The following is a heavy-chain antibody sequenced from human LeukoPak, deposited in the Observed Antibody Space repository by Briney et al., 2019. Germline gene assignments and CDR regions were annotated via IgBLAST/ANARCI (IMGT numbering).Heavy chain of an antibody. J-gene: IGHJ4*02. V-gene: IGHV3-30*18. D-gene: IGHD6-19*01. Sequence: PGGSLRLSCAASGFTFSSYGMHWVRQAPGKGLERVAVISYDGSNKYYADSVKGRFTISRDNSKNTLYLQMNSLRAEDTAVYYCAKPSNSKQWLVQRRGNYFDYWGQGTLVTVSS. CDR2: ISYDGSNK. CDR3: AKPSNSKQWLVQRRGNYFDY. CDR1: GFTFSSYG.